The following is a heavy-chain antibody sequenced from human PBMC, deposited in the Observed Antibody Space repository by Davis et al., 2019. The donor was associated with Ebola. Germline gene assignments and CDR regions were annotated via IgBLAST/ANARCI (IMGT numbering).Heavy chain of an antibody. V-gene: IGHV3-33*01. CDR1: GFTFSSYG. CDR2: IWYDGSNK. CDR3: ARDQSGYSYGSGSGY. D-gene: IGHD5-18*01. J-gene: IGHJ4*02. Sequence: PGGSLRLSCAASGFTFSSYGMHWVRQAPGKGLEWVAVIWYDGSNKYYADSVKGRFTISRDNSKNTLYLQMNSLRAEDTAVYYCARDQSGYSYGSGSGYWGQGTLVTVSS.